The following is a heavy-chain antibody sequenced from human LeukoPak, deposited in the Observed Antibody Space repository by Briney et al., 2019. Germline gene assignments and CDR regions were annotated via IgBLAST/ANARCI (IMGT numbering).Heavy chain of an antibody. CDR3: AKDTYYYDSSGSRHDAFDI. CDR1: GFTFSSYA. J-gene: IGHJ3*02. V-gene: IGHV3-23*01. D-gene: IGHD3-22*01. Sequence: GGSLRLSCAASGFTFSSYAMSWVRQAPGKGLEWVSAISGSGGSTYYADSVKGRFTISRDNSKNTLYPQMNSLRAEDTAVYYCAKDTYYYDSSGSRHDAFDIWGQGTMVTVSS. CDR2: ISGSGGST.